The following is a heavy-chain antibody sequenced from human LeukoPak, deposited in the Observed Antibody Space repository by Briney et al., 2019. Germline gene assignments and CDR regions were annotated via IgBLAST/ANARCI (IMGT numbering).Heavy chain of an antibody. V-gene: IGHV1-8*01. J-gene: IGHJ6*03. CDR3: ARVPDTAMAPAGYYYYYMDV. D-gene: IGHD5-18*01. CDR1: GYTFTSYD. CDR2: MNPNSGNT. Sequence: ASVKVSCKASGYTFTSYDINWVRQATGQGLEWMGWMNPNSGNTGYAQKFQGRVTMTRNTSISTAYMELSSLRSEDTAVYYCARVPDTAMAPAGYYYYYMDVWGKGTTATISS.